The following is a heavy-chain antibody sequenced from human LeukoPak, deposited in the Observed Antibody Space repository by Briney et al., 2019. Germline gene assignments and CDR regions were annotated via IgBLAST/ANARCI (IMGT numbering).Heavy chain of an antibody. J-gene: IGHJ3*02. V-gene: IGHV5-51*01. Sequence: GESLKISCKGSGYSFTSYWIGGVRQMPGKGLEWMGIIYPGDSDTRYSPSFQGQVTISADKSISTAYLQWSSLKASDTAMYYCARLSADDYDFWSCYLNAFDIWGQGTMVTVSS. CDR2: IYPGDSDT. CDR1: GYSFTSYW. D-gene: IGHD3-3*01. CDR3: ARLSADDYDFWSCYLNAFDI.